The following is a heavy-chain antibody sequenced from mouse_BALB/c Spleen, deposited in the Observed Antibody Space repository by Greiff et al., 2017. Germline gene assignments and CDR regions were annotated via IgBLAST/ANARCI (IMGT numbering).Heavy chain of an antibody. Sequence: VQLQQSGPGLVAPSQSLSITCTVSGFSSTGYGVNWVRQPPGKGLEWLGMIWGDGSTDYNSALKSRLSINKDNSKSQVFLKMNSLQTDDTARYYCARERSLGAFDYWGQGTTLTVSS. J-gene: IGHJ2*01. V-gene: IGHV2-6-7*01. D-gene: IGHD3-1*01. CDR2: IWGDGST. CDR1: GFSSTGYG. CDR3: ARERSLGAFDY.